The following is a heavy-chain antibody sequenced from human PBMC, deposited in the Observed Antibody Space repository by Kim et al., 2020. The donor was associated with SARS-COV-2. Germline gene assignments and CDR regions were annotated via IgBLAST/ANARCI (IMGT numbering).Heavy chain of an antibody. CDR2: IYSDGST. CDR3: ARDLPDPDHYPPQHFGMDV. Sequence: GGSLRLSCAASGFIVTDNYMRWVRQAAGQGLEWVSTIYSDGSTFYEDSVKGRFTISRDNSKNTLYLQMEGLKAEDTAVYYCARDLPDPDHYPPQHFGMDVWGQGTTVNVSS. V-gene: IGHV3-53*01. J-gene: IGHJ6*02. D-gene: IGHD2-2*01. CDR1: GFIVTDNY.